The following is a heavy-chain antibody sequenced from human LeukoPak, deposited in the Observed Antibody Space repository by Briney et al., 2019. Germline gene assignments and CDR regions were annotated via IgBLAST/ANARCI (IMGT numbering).Heavy chain of an antibody. D-gene: IGHD3-22*01. CDR2: INHSGST. V-gene: IGHV4-34*01. CDR3: ARNYDTNGYYYYFDY. Sequence: KPSETLSLTCAVYGGSFSGYYWSWIRQPPGKGLEWIGEINHSGSTNYNPSLKSRVTISVDTSKNQFSLKLSSVTAADTAVYFCARNYDTNGYYYYFDYWGQGTLVTVSS. J-gene: IGHJ4*02. CDR1: GGSFSGYY.